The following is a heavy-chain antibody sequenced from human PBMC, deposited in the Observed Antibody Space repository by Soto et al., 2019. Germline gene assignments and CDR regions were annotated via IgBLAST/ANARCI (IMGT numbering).Heavy chain of an antibody. V-gene: IGHV5-51*01. CDR3: AKTQWPGRGGYFDY. CDR1: GYSFTSYW. J-gene: IGHJ4*02. CDR2: IYPGDSDT. D-gene: IGHD6-19*01. Sequence: GESLKISCKGSGYSFTSYWIGWVRQMPGKGLEWMGIIYPGDSDTRYSPSFQGQVTISADNSENMVFLQMNSLRAEDTALYYCAKTQWPGRGGYFDYWGQGTLVTVSS.